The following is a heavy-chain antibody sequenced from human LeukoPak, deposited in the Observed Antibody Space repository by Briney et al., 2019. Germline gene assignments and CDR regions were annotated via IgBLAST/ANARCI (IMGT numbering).Heavy chain of an antibody. CDR1: GFTFRNYW. V-gene: IGHV3-7*03. CDR2: IKEDGSEK. J-gene: IGHJ4*02. D-gene: IGHD7-27*01. CDR3: ARVSAGDYPDY. Sequence: GGSLRLSCAASGFTFRNYWMSWVRQARGKGLEWVANIKEDGSEKSYVDSVKGRFTISRDNAKNSLYLQMNSLRAEDTAVYYCARVSAGDYPDYWGQGTLVTVSS.